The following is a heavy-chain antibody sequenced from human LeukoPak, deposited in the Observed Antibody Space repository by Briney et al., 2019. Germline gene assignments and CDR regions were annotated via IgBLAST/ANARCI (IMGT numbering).Heavy chain of an antibody. CDR3: ARVSSGSYGGLGYYHYMDV. V-gene: IGHV4-4*07. J-gene: IGHJ6*03. CDR1: GATISSYY. D-gene: IGHD1-26*01. Sequence: PSGTLSLSCTASGATISSYYLSWIRQPPGKGLEWVARIFTSGSTNYYPSLKSRVTMSVDTSKNQFSLKLSHVTAADTAVYYCARVSSGSYGGLGYYHYMDVWGKGTTVTVSS. CDR2: IFTSGST.